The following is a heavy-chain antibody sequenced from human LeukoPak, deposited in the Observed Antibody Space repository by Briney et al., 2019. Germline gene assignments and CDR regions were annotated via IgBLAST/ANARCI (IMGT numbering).Heavy chain of an antibody. Sequence: ASVKVSCKASGYTFTSYGISWVRQAPGQGLEWMGWISAYNGNTNYAQKLQGRVTMTTDTSTSTAYMELRSLRSDDTAVYYCARGVVVPAALLYYYYMDVWGKGTTVTVSS. CDR1: GYTFTSYG. J-gene: IGHJ6*03. CDR2: ISAYNGNT. V-gene: IGHV1-18*01. CDR3: ARGVVVPAALLYYYYMDV. D-gene: IGHD2-2*01.